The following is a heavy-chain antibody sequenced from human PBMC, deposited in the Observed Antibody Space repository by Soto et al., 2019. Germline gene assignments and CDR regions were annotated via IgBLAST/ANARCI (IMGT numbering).Heavy chain of an antibody. Sequence: QVLLVQSGPEVKKPGCSVKLSCTASGFTFSNYAINWVRQAPGKGLEWMGGIVHTVGTGNHAQKFQGRVTITATESTTTSTIELNSLLSEERANYYGVNFDGTQVRTGRSSPYAMDFWGQGTTVIVSS. CDR2: IVHTVGTG. CDR3: VNFDGTQVRTGRSSPYAMDF. V-gene: IGHV1-69*01. CDR1: GFTFSNYA. J-gene: IGHJ6*02. D-gene: IGHD3-10*01.